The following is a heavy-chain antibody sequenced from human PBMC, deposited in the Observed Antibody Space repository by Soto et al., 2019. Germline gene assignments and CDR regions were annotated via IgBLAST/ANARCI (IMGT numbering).Heavy chain of an antibody. CDR2: ISVYNGNT. J-gene: IGHJ5*02. Sequence: ASVXVSSKASRYTFTISGIIFVPEAPGQGLEWIGWISVYNGNTNYAQNFHGRVSMTTDTSTRKVYMELRKLRSEETPVYYCARGVVVQADKGKTWLETWGQGTLVNVYS. CDR1: RYTFTISG. CDR3: ARGVVVQADKGKTWLET. D-gene: IGHD2-2*01. V-gene: IGHV1-18*01.